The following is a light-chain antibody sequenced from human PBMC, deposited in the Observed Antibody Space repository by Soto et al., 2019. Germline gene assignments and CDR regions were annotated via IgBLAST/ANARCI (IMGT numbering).Light chain of an antibody. CDR3: SSYTSNKTYV. V-gene: IGLV2-14*01. Sequence: QSALTQPASVSGSPGQSITISCTGTRSDIGGYKYVSWYQQHPGKAPKLMIYEVSNRPSGVSNRFSGSKSGNTASLTISGLHAEDEADYYCSSYTSNKTYVFGSGTKVTVL. J-gene: IGLJ1*01. CDR2: EVS. CDR1: RSDIGGYKY.